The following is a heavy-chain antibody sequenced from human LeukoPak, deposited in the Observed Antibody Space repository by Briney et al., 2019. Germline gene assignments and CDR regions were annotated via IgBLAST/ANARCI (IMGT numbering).Heavy chain of an antibody. CDR2: IYTSGST. D-gene: IGHD6-6*01. V-gene: IGHV4-61*02. Sequence: PSETLSLTCTVSGGTISSGSYYWSWIRPPAGKRLEWIGRIYTSGSTNYNPSLKSRVTISVDTSKNQFSLKLSSVTAADTAVYYCARTSSSSVLAFDIWGQGTMVTVSS. CDR3: ARTSSSSVLAFDI. J-gene: IGHJ3*02. CDR1: GGTISSGSYY.